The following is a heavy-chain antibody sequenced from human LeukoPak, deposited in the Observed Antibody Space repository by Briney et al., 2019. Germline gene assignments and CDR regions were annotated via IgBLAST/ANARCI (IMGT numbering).Heavy chain of an antibody. CDR1: GYSFNTYW. Sequence: GESLKISCRGSGYSFNTYWIGWVRQMPGKGLEWMGIIYPDDSDTRYSPSFQGQVTMSADKSINTAYPQWSSLKASDTAMYYCARRQGCSSTSCPPDYWGQGTLVTVSS. V-gene: IGHV5-51*01. CDR3: ARRQGCSSTSCPPDY. CDR2: IYPDDSDT. D-gene: IGHD2-2*01. J-gene: IGHJ4*02.